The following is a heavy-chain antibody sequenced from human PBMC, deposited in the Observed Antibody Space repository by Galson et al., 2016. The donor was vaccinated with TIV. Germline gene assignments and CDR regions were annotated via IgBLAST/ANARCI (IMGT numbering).Heavy chain of an antibody. D-gene: IGHD4-17*01. V-gene: IGHV3-23*01. Sequence: SLRLSCAASGFTFSSFAMSWVRQAPGKGLEWVSRISAGGGRTAYTDSVKGRFTISRDNPKNTLYLQMSSLRADDTAVYFCSKMDSRGFDYVRRFDFWGQGTLATVSS. J-gene: IGHJ4*02. CDR1: GFTFSSFA. CDR2: ISAGGGRT. CDR3: SKMDSRGFDYVRRFDF.